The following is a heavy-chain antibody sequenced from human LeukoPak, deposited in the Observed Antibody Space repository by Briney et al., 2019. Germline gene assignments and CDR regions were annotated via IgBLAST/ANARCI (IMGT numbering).Heavy chain of an antibody. CDR2: ISAYNGNT. CDR3: ARDLFYYDSSGPFDY. D-gene: IGHD3-22*01. V-gene: IGHV1-18*01. CDR1: GYTFTSYG. Sequence: GASVKVSCKASGYTFTSYGISWVRQAPGQGLEWMGWISAYNGNTNYAQKLQGRVTMTTDTSTSTAYMELRSLRSDDTAVYYCARDLFYYDSSGPFDYWGQGTLVTVS. J-gene: IGHJ4*02.